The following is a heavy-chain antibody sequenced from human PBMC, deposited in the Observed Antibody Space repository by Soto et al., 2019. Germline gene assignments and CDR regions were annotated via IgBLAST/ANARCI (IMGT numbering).Heavy chain of an antibody. CDR1: GFTFSSYW. CDR3: ARYGYGDYYYGMDV. J-gene: IGHJ6*02. Sequence: ESGGGLVQPGGSLRLSCAASGFTFSSYWMSWVRQAPGKGLEWVANIKQDGSEKYYVDSVKGRFTISRDNAKNSLYLQMNSLRAEDTAVYYCARYGYGDYYYGMDVWGQGTTVTVSS. V-gene: IGHV3-7*03. D-gene: IGHD4-17*01. CDR2: IKQDGSEK.